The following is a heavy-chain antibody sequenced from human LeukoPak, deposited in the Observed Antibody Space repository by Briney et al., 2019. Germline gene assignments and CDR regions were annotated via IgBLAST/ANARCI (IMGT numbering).Heavy chain of an antibody. Sequence: SETLSLTCTVSGGSISSGDYYWSWIRQPPGKGLEWIGYIYYSGSTYYNPSLKSRVTISVDTSKNRFSLKLSSVTAADTAVYYCARDSGRLGVDWGQGTLVTISS. CDR2: IYYSGST. CDR3: ARDSGRLGVD. V-gene: IGHV4-30-4*01. D-gene: IGHD6-25*01. J-gene: IGHJ4*02. CDR1: GGSISSGDYY.